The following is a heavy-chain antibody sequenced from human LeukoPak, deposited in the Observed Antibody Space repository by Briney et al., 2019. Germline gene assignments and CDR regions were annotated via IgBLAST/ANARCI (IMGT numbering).Heavy chain of an antibody. CDR1: GFAFSFYG. J-gene: IGHJ4*02. CDR2: LSYDGSNK. Sequence: GGSLRLSCAASGFAFSFYGIHWVRQAPGKGLEWVAVLSYDGSNKYYADSVKGRFTISRDNSKNTLYLQMDSLRVEDTAVYYCAREWVTVFGGFDYWGQGTLVTVSS. D-gene: IGHD3-3*01. V-gene: IGHV3-30*03. CDR3: AREWVTVFGGFDY.